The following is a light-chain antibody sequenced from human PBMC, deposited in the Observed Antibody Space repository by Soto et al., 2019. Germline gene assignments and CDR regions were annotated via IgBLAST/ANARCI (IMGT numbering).Light chain of an antibody. Sequence: DIQMTQSPSSLSASVGDRVTITCRTSETISTYVNWYQKKPGNAPKLLIYAASSWQSGVPSRFSGSGSGTDFTLTIRSLQPEDFANYYRQQSYSRMTFGQGTKVDIK. CDR2: AAS. CDR3: QQSYSRMT. V-gene: IGKV1-39*01. J-gene: IGKJ1*01. CDR1: ETISTY.